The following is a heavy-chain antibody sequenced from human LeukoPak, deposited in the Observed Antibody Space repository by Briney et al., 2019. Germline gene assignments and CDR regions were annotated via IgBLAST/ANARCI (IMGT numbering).Heavy chain of an antibody. V-gene: IGHV5-51*01. J-gene: IGHJ4*02. CDR3: ARLSYCGGDCHYNSYFDF. CDR1: GYSFTNYW. CDR2: IYPDDSDT. D-gene: IGHD2-21*02. Sequence: GESLKISCKGSGYSFTNYWVGWVRQMPGKGLEWVGIIYPDDSDTRYSPSFQGQVTISADKSISTAYLQWSSLQASDSAMYYCARLSYCGGDCHYNSYFDFWGQGTLVSVSS.